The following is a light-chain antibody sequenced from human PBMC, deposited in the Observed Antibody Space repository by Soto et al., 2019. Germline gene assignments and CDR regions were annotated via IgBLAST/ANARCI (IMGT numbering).Light chain of an antibody. Sequence: EILLTQSPGTLYLSPGERATLSCRAGQSFTSRSLAWYQQKPGLAPRLLISGASNRAAGIPDRFSGSGSGTDFTLASSRLEPEDFAVYYCQQYDSSTRTFGQGTNVEIK. CDR3: QQYDSSTRT. J-gene: IGKJ1*01. CDR2: GAS. CDR1: QSFTSRS. V-gene: IGKV3-20*01.